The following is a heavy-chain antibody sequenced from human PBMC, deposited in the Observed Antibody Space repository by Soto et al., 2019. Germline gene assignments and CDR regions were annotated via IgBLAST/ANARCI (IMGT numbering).Heavy chain of an antibody. D-gene: IGHD2-15*01. CDR2: IIPIFGTA. V-gene: IGHV1-69*01. CDR1: GGTFSSYA. J-gene: IGHJ5*02. Sequence: QVQLVQSGAEVKKPGSSVKVSCKASGGTFSSYAISWVRQAPGQGLEWMGGIIPIFGTANYAQKFQGRVTITADESTSTAYMELSSLRSEDTAVYYCARSGYCSGGSFYKSRLDPWGQGTLVTVSS. CDR3: ARSGYCSGGSFYKSRLDP.